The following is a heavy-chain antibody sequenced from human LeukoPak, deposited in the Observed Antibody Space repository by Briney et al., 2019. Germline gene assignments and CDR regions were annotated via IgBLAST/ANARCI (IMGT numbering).Heavy chain of an antibody. D-gene: IGHD3-3*01. J-gene: IGHJ4*02. CDR1: GFTFSSYA. CDR2: ISGSGGST. V-gene: IGHV3-23*01. Sequence: GGSLRLSCAASGFTFSSYAMNWVRQAPGKGLEWVSAISGSGGSTYYAESVKGRFTISRDNSKNTLYLQMNSLRAEDTAVYYCARSARLMKGVVEVTALDDWGQGTLVTVSS. CDR3: ARSARLMKGVVEVTALDD.